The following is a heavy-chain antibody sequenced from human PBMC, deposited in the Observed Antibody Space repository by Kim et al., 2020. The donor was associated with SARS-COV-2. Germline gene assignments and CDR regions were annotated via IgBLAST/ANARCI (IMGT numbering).Heavy chain of an antibody. CDR2: IYYSGST. D-gene: IGHD3-22*01. CDR1: GGSISSYY. CDR3: ARGTISGISYYDSSGYIDY. Sequence: SETLSLTCTVSGGSISSYYWSWIRQPPGKGLEWIGYIYYSGSTNYNPSLKSRVTISVDTSKNQFSLKLSSVTAVDTAVYYCARGTISGISYYDSSGYIDYWGQGTLVTVSS. V-gene: IGHV4-59*01. J-gene: IGHJ4*02.